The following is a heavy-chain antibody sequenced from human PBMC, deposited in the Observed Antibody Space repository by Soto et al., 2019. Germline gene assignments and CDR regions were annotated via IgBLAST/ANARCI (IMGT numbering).Heavy chain of an antibody. CDR3: SVVVVVAATHYYYGMDV. D-gene: IGHD2-15*01. CDR1: GFTFSDHY. Sequence: EVQLVESGGGLVQPGGPLRLSCAASGFTFSDHYMDWVRQAPGKGLEWVGRTRNKANSYTTEYAASVKGRFTISRDDSKYSLYLQMNSLKTDDTAVYYCSVVVVVAATHYYYGMDVWGQGTTVTVSS. CDR2: TRNKANSYTT. J-gene: IGHJ6*02. V-gene: IGHV3-72*01.